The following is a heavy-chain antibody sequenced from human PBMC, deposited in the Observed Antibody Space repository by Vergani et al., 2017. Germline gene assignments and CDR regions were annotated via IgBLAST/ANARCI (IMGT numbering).Heavy chain of an antibody. D-gene: IGHD3-22*01. V-gene: IGHV2-70*15. Sequence: QVTLRESGPALVKPTQTLTLTCTFSGFSLSTSGMCVSWIRQPPGKALEWLARIDWDDDEYYSTSLKTRLTISKDTSKNQVVLTMTNMDPVDTATYYCARLRGSTYYFIDYWVQGTLVTVSS. J-gene: IGHJ4*02. CDR2: IDWDDDE. CDR1: GFSLSTSGMC. CDR3: ARLRGSTYYFIDY.